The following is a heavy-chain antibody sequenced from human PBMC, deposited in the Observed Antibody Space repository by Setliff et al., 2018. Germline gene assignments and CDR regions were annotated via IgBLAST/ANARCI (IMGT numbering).Heavy chain of an antibody. D-gene: IGHD5-12*01. V-gene: IGHV4-59*01. J-gene: IGHJ4*02. CDR3: ARGGTFRYFDF. CDR1: DGSLSTYY. CDR2: VYYSGTA. Sequence: SETLSLTCAVSDGSLSTYYWSWIRQPPGKGLEFIGYVYYSGTANYSPSLGSRLTISVDTSKNQFSLKLRSVTAADTAVYYCARGGTFRYFDFWGQGAPVTVSS.